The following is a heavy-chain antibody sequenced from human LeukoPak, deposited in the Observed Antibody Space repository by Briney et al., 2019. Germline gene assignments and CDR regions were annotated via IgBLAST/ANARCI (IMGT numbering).Heavy chain of an antibody. CDR2: IIPIFGSS. D-gene: IGHD5-18*01. V-gene: IGHV1-69*13. CDR3: ARVTHTELSTWFDP. Sequence: SVKVSCKASGGTFNNYAINWVRQAPGQGLEWMGGIIPIFGSSNYAQKFQGRVTITADESTTTAYMELSSLRSEDTAIYYCARVTHTELSTWFDPWGQGTLVTVSS. CDR1: GGTFNNYA. J-gene: IGHJ5*02.